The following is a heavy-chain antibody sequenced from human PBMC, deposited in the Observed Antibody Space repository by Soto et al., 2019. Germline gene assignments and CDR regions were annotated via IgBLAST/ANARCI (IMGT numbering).Heavy chain of an antibody. CDR3: ASLRRSTAAYYYYYYMDV. Sequence: SETLSLTCAVYGGSCSGYYWSWIRQPPGKGLEWIGEINHSGSTNYNPSLKSRVTISVDTSKNQFSLKLSSETAADTAVYYCASLRRSTAAYYYYYYMDVWGKGTTVTVSS. J-gene: IGHJ6*03. CDR1: GGSCSGYY. CDR2: INHSGST. D-gene: IGHD4-17*01. V-gene: IGHV4-34*01.